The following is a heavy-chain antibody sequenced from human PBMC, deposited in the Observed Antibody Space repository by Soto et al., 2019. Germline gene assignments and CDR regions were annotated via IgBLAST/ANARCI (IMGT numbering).Heavy chain of an antibody. CDR1: GGSISSSNW. V-gene: IGHV4-4*02. D-gene: IGHD3-10*01. CDR2: IYHSGST. Sequence: SETLSLTCAVSGGSISSSNWWSWVRQPPGKGLEWIGEIYHSGSTNYNPSLKSRVTISVDKSKNQFSLKLSSVTAADTAVYYCASKEVDYYGSGSYTSWFDPLGQGTLVT. CDR3: ASKEVDYYGSGSYTSWFDP. J-gene: IGHJ5*02.